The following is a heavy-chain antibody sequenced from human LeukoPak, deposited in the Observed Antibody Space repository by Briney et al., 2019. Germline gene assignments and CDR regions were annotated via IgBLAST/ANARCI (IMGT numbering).Heavy chain of an antibody. J-gene: IGHJ3*02. CDR2: IYYSGST. CDR1: GGSISSGGYY. D-gene: IGHD4-23*01. CDR3: ARAATVAAFDI. V-gene: IGHV4-31*03. Sequence: SETLSLTCTVSGGSISSGGYYWSWIRQHPGKGLEWIGYIYYSGSTYYNPSLKSRVTISVDTSKNQFSLKLSSVTAADTAVYYFARAATVAAFDIWGQGTMVTVSS.